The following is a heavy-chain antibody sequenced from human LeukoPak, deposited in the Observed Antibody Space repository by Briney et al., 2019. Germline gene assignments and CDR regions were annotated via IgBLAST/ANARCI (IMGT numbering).Heavy chain of an antibody. CDR1: GYTFTGYY. V-gene: IGHV1-2*02. CDR3: ARGIAAAANYYYYYMDV. J-gene: IGHJ6*03. D-gene: IGHD6-13*01. Sequence: GASVKVSCKASGYTFTGYYMHWVRQAPGQGLEWMGWINPNSGGTNSAQQFQGRVTMTRDTSISTAYMELSRLRSDDTAVYYCARGIAAAANYYYYYMDVWGKGTTVTISS. CDR2: INPNSGGT.